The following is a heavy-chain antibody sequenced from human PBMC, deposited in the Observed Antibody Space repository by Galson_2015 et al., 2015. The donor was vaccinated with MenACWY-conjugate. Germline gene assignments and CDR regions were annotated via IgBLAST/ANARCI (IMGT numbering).Heavy chain of an antibody. CDR1: GFTFSGYA. D-gene: IGHD3-10*01. CDR3: ARAGSYRFEI. Sequence: SLRLSCAASGFTFSGYAMTWVRQAPGKGLEWVSVISGSGGTIYYAESVKGRFTISRDNGKNTAFLQMNSLRAEDTAVYYCARAGSYRFEIWGQGTMVTVSS. V-gene: IGHV3-23*01. J-gene: IGHJ3*02. CDR2: ISGSGGTI.